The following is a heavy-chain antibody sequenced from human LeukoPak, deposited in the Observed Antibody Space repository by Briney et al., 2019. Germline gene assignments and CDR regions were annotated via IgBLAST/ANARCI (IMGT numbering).Heavy chain of an antibody. V-gene: IGHV3-30*18. Sequence: GGPLRSSFAAPGSTFIGYARTWFGQAPGKGLKWVPVISYDGSNKYYADSVKGRFTISRDNSKNTLYLQMNSLRAEDTAVYYCAKEDRGSAGEDYFDYWGQGTLVTVSS. D-gene: IGHD3-16*01. CDR3: AKEDRGSAGEDYFDY. CDR2: ISYDGSNK. J-gene: IGHJ4*02. CDR1: GSTFIGYA.